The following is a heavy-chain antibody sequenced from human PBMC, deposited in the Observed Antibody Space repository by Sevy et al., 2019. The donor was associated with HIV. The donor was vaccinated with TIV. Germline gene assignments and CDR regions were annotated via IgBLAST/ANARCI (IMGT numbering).Heavy chain of an antibody. D-gene: IGHD1-26*01. CDR1: GFSLHSFW. V-gene: IGHV3-7*03. CDR3: VRAVGRVDAY. Sequence: GGSLRLSCAASGFSLHSFWMNWVRQTPGKGLEWVANINEDGSKKYFVDSVKGRFTISRDNAKNSVYLLMNSLRVEDTASYYGVRAVGRVDAYWGQGTLVTVSS. CDR2: INEDGSKK. J-gene: IGHJ4*02.